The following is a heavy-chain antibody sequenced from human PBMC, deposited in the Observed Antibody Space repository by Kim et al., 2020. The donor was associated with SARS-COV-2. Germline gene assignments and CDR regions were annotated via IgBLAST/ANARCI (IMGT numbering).Heavy chain of an antibody. D-gene: IGHD5-12*01. Sequence: VEGRFTISRDDSKNTLYLQMSSLRAEDTAIYYCAKDQLATMTHDGPFNYWGQGTLVTFSS. V-gene: IGHV3-23*01. J-gene: IGHJ4*02. CDR3: AKDQLATMTHDGPFNY.